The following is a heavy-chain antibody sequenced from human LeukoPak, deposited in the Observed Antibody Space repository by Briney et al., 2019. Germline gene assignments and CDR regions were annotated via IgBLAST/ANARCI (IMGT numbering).Heavy chain of an antibody. V-gene: IGHV3-48*03. J-gene: IGHJ6*04. D-gene: IGHD3-10*01. Sequence: GGSLRLSCAAFGFTFSSYDMTWVRQAPGKGLEWVSYISNSGNTIYYADSVKGRFTISRDNSLYLQMNSLRAEDTAVYYCARSRSGIYYNADVWGKGTTVTISS. CDR2: ISNSGNTI. CDR3: ARSRSGIYYNADV. CDR1: GFTFSSYD.